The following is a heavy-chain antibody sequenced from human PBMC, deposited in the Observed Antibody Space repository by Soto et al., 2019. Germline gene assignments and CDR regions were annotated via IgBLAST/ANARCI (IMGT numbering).Heavy chain of an antibody. CDR3: ARDPFSVVVITPYYYYGMDV. D-gene: IGHD3-22*01. CDR2: IIPIFGTA. J-gene: IGHJ6*02. CDR1: GGTFSSYA. V-gene: IGHV1-69*13. Sequence: GASVKVSCKASGGTFSSYAISWVRQAPGQGLEWMGGIIPIFGTANYAQKFQGRVTITADESTNTAYMELSSLRSEDTAVYYCARDPFSVVVITPYYYYGMDVWGQGTTVTV.